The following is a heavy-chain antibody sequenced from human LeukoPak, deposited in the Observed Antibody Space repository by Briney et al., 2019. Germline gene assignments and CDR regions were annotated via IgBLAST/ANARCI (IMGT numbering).Heavy chain of an antibody. J-gene: IGHJ4*02. CDR1: GFTFSSYG. CDR2: ISYDGSNK. V-gene: IGHV3-30*18. CDR3: AKDRGWYGNFDY. Sequence: PGGSLRLSCAASGFTFSSYGMHWVRQAPGKGLEWVAVISYDGSNKYYADSVKGRFTISRDNSKNTLYLQMNSLRAEDTAVYYCAKDRGWYGNFDYWGQGTLVTVSS. D-gene: IGHD6-19*01.